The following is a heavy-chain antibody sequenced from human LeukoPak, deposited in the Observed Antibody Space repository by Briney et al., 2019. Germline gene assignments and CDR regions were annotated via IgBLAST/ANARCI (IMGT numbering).Heavy chain of an antibody. CDR3: ASHSSYVSPFRS. V-gene: IGHV4-39*01. D-gene: IGHD3-10*02. CDR1: GGSISNSSYS. J-gene: IGHJ5*02. Sequence: SETLSLTCTVSGGSISNSSYSWGWIRQPPGKGLEWIGSIYYSGSTYYNPSLKSRVTISVETSKNQFSLKLSSVTAADTAVYYCASHSSYVSPFRSWGRGPLVTVSP. CDR2: IYYSGST.